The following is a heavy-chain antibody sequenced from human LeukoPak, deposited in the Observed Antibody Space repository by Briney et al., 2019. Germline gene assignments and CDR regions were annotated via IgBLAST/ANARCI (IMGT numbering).Heavy chain of an antibody. CDR1: GFTFSGYA. CDR3: ARDRPNYYESNGHYYRRDGDC. Sequence: PGGSLRLSCTASGFTFSGYAMSWVRRAPEKGLEWVSSITSSGESTWYAGSVKGQFTISRDNSKNTLYLQMNSLRAEDTAVYYCARDRPNYYESNGHYYRRDGDCWGLGILVTVSS. V-gene: IGHV3-23*01. CDR2: ITSSGEST. J-gene: IGHJ4*02. D-gene: IGHD3-22*01.